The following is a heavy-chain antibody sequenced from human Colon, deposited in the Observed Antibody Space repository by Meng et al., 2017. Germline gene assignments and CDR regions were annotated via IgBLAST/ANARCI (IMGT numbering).Heavy chain of an antibody. CDR2: IWYDGRNK. Sequence: GESLKISCATSGFSFSAFGMLWVRQAPGKGLEWVAVIWYDGRNKFYADSVKGRFTVSRDNSKNTLYLQMNSLSAEDTAVYYCARDPHVGYYSGLGSFYFDNWGQGTLVTVSS. J-gene: IGHJ4*02. D-gene: IGHD3-10*01. CDR3: ARDPHVGYYSGLGSFYFDN. V-gene: IGHV3-33*01. CDR1: GFSFSAFG.